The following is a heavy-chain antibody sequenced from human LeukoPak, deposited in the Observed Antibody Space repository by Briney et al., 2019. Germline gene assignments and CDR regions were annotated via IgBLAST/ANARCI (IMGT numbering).Heavy chain of an antibody. V-gene: IGHV4-31*03. Sequence: SETLSLTCTVSGGSISSGGYYWSWIRQHPGKGLEWIGSIYYSGSTYYNPSLKSRVTISVDTSKNQFSLKLSSVTAADTAVYYCARAHTTVTANWFDPWGQGTLVTVSS. CDR2: IYYSGST. CDR3: ARAHTTVTANWFDP. CDR1: GGSISSGGYY. J-gene: IGHJ5*02. D-gene: IGHD4-17*01.